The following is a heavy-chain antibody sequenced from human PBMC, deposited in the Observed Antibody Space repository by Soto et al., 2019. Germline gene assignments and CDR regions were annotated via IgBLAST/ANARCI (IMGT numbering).Heavy chain of an antibody. D-gene: IGHD3-3*01. CDR3: ARGLRFLEGKDYFDC. J-gene: IGHJ4*02. CDR2: IIPIFGTA. V-gene: IGHV1-69*12. CDR1: GGTFSTYA. Sequence: QVQLVQSGAEVKKPGSSVKVSCKASGGTFSTYAITWVRQAPGQGLEWMGGIIPIFGTANYAQKFQGRVTLTADESTSTAYMELSKDTAVYYSARGLRFLEGKDYFDCWGQGTLFTVSS.